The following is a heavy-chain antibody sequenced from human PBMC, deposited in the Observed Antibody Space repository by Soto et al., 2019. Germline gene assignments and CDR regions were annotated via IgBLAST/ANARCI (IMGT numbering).Heavy chain of an antibody. J-gene: IGHJ6*01. CDR2: TYYRSKWYN. V-gene: IGHV6-1*01. CDR3: ATDRVGSGSYGPGSIRDV. D-gene: IGHD1-26*01. Sequence: PSQTLSLTCAISGDSVSSNSAASNWIRQSPSRGLEWLGRTYYRSKWYNDYAVSVKSRITNNPDTSKNQFSLQLNSVTPEDTAVYYCATDRVGSGSYGPGSIRDVWGQGTTVTFAS. CDR1: GDSVSSNSAA.